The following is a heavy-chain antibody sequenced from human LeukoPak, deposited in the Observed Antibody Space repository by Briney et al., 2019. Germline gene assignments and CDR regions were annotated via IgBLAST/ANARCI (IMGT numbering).Heavy chain of an antibody. V-gene: IGHV7-4-1*02. Sequence: ASVKVSCKASGYTFTSYAMNWVRQAPGQGLEWMGWINTNTGNPTYAQGFTGRFVFSLDTSVSTAYLQISSLKAEDTAVYYCASYSSSWLPTYYYYYGMDVWGQGTTVTVSS. CDR3: ASYSSSWLPTYYYYYGMDV. CDR1: GYTFTSYA. D-gene: IGHD6-13*01. J-gene: IGHJ6*02. CDR2: INTNTGNP.